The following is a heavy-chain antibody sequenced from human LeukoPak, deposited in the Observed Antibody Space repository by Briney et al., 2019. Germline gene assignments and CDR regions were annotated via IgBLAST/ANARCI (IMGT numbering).Heavy chain of an antibody. CDR3: ARITMVRGVIRYYYYYMDV. J-gene: IGHJ6*03. V-gene: IGHV4-39*07. CDR2: IFNSGTT. D-gene: IGHD3-10*01. Sequence: KPSETLSLTCSVSGFSLTSTNYYWAWLRQPPGRGLEWVGTIFNSGTTYYNTSLKSRLTISLDTSQNQFSLKLASVTAADTAIYYCARITMVRGVIRYYYYYMDVWGKGTTVTVSS. CDR1: GFSLTSTNYY.